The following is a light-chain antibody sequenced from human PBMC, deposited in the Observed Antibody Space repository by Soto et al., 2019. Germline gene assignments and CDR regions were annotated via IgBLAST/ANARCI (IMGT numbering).Light chain of an antibody. J-gene: IGKJ2*01. V-gene: IGKV1-39*01. CDR1: QTTNNY. CDR2: GAS. CDR3: QQGYT. Sequence: DIQMTQSPSSLSASVGDRVTITCRASQTTNNYLNWYQQRSGKAPSLLIYGASTLHSGVPSRFSGSGCGTDFTLTINSLQPEDFATYYCQQGYTFGQGTKLEIK.